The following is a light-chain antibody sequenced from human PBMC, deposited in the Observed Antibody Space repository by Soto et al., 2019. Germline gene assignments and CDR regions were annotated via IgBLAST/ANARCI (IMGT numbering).Light chain of an antibody. CDR2: AVT. CDR1: SSNIGAGYD. J-gene: IGLJ3*02. V-gene: IGLV1-40*01. Sequence: QSVLTQPPSVSGAPGQRATISCTGGSSNIGAGYDVHWYQQLPGTAPKLLIAAVTSRPSGVPDRFSGSKSGTSAYLAITGLQTEDEADYYCQSFDSSLSGWVFGGGTKLTVL. CDR3: QSFDSSLSGWV.